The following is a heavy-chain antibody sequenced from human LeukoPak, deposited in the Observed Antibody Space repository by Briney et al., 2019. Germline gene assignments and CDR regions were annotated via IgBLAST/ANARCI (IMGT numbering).Heavy chain of an antibody. V-gene: IGHV4-34*01. CDR3: ASPQTYYDFWSGYSHNWFDP. D-gene: IGHD3-3*01. Sequence: PSETLSLTCAVYGGSFSGYYWSWTRQPPGKGLEWIGEINHSGSTNYNPSLKSRVTISVDTSKNQFSLKLSSVTAADTAVYYCASPQTYYDFWSGYSHNWFDPWGQGTLVTVSS. J-gene: IGHJ5*02. CDR2: INHSGST. CDR1: GGSFSGYY.